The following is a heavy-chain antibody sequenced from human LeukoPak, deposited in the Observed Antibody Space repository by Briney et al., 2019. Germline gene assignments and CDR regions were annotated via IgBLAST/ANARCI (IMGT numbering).Heavy chain of an antibody. Sequence: GGSLRLSWLASGFTFSTFSSYGMTWVRQAPGKGLEWVSGISGSGGSTYYADSVKGRFTISRDNSKNTLYLQMNNLRVDDSAVYYCARTARLLASWGQGTLVTVSS. CDR3: ARTARLLAS. V-gene: IGHV3-23*01. D-gene: IGHD6-6*01. CDR1: GFTFSTFSSYG. CDR2: ISGSGGST. J-gene: IGHJ4*02.